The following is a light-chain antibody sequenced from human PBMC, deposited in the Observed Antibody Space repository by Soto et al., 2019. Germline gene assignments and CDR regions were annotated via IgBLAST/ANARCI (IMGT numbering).Light chain of an antibody. Sequence: QSALTQPASVSGSPGXSITISCTGXXSDVGGYNYVSWYQQHPGKAPKLMIYDVSNRPSGVSNRFSGSKSGNTASLTISGLQAEDEADYYCSSYTSSSTLFGGGTKLTVL. CDR1: XSDVGGYNY. CDR2: DVS. J-gene: IGLJ2*01. V-gene: IGLV2-14*01. CDR3: SSYTSSSTL.